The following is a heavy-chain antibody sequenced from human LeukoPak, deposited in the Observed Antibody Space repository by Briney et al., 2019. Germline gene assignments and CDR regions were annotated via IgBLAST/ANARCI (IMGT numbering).Heavy chain of an antibody. V-gene: IGHV3-7*01. CDR1: GFTFSTYA. Sequence: GGSLRLSCAASGFTFSTYAMTWVRQAPGKGLEWVANIKRDGSEKHYVDSVKGRFTISRDNAKNSLYLQMNSLRAEDTAVYFCARDSNPNDGQVFYDAFDIWGQGTMVTVSS. D-gene: IGHD5/OR15-5a*01. J-gene: IGHJ3*02. CDR3: ARDSNPNDGQVFYDAFDI. CDR2: IKRDGSEK.